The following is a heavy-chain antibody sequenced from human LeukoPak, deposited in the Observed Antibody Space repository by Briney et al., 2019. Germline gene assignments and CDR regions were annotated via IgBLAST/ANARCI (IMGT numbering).Heavy chain of an antibody. CDR3: ARGVRFLGGGNWFDP. J-gene: IGHJ5*02. Sequence: SETLSLTCTVSGGSISSYYWSWIRQPPGKGLEWIGYIYYSGSTNYNPSLKSRVTISVDTSKNQFSLKLSSVTAADTAVYYCARGVRFLGGGNWFDPWGQGTLVTVSS. D-gene: IGHD3-3*01. V-gene: IGHV4-59*01. CDR2: IYYSGST. CDR1: GGSISSYY.